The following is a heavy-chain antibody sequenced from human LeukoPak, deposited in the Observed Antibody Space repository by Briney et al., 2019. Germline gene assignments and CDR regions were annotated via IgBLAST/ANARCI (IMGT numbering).Heavy chain of an antibody. CDR3: ARAPKKYCSGGSCYSRGIPDAFDI. V-gene: IGHV1-46*01. CDR2: INPSGGST. CDR1: GYTFTSYY. Sequence: GASVKVSCKASGYTFTSYYMHWLRQAPGQGLEWMGIINPSGGSTTYAQKLQGRVTMTRDTSTSTFYMELSSLRSEDTAVYYCARAPKKYCSGGSCYSRGIPDAFDIWGQGTMVTVSS. J-gene: IGHJ3*02. D-gene: IGHD2-15*01.